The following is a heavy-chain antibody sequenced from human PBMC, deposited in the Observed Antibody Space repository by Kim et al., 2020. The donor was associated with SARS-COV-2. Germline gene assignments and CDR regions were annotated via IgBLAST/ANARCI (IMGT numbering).Heavy chain of an antibody. V-gene: IGHV5-51*01. CDR3: ARADYYDSSGYQNYYYYGMDV. Sequence: GESLKISCKGSGYSFTSYWIGWVRQMPGKGLEWMGIIYPGDSDTRYSPSFQGQVTISADKSISTAYLQWSSLKASDTAMYYCARADYYDSSGYQNYYYYGMDVWGQGTTVTVSS. D-gene: IGHD3-22*01. CDR1: GYSFTSYW. CDR2: IYPGDSDT. J-gene: IGHJ6*02.